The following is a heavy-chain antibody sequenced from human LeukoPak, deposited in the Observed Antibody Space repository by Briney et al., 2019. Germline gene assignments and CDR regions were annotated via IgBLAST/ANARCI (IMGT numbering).Heavy chain of an antibody. V-gene: IGHV4-38-2*02. CDR2: IYHSGST. J-gene: IGHJ4*02. CDR3: ARIDCSSTSCYIVDY. CDR1: GYSISSGYY. Sequence: SETLSLTCTVCGYSISSGYYWGWIRQPPGKGLEWIGSIYHSGSTYYNPSLKSRVTISVDTSKDQFSLKLSSVTAADTAVYYCARIDCSSTSCYIVDYWGQGTLVTVSS. D-gene: IGHD2-2*02.